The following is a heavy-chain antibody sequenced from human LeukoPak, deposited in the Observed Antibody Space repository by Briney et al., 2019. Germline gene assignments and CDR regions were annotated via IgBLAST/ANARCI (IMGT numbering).Heavy chain of an antibody. CDR3: ARDGGRGYDHDF. V-gene: IGHV3-48*01. Sequence: PGGSLRLSCAASGFTFSSYAMSWVRQAPGKGLEWVSYISFSSSVIYYADSVKGRFTISRDNAKNSLYLQMNSLRAEDTAAYYCARDGGRGYDHDFWGQGTLVTVSS. J-gene: IGHJ4*02. D-gene: IGHD5-12*01. CDR2: ISFSSSVI. CDR1: GFTFSSYA.